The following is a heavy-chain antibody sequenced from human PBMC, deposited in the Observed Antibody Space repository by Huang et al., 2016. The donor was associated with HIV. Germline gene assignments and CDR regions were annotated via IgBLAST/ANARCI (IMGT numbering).Heavy chain of an antibody. J-gene: IGHJ4*02. CDR1: GFTFSSFG. Sequence: QVQLVESGGGAVQPGGSLRLSCAAAGFTFSSFGMHWVRQRPGQGLEWLTFVRYDGSKTTYADSVKGRFTSSRDNSDNTLFLQMNTLTSDDTALYYCAKDEKQFSTGGSCHSSNIDSWGQGTLVTVSS. D-gene: IGHD2-8*02. CDR2: VRYDGSKT. V-gene: IGHV3-30*02. CDR3: AKDEKQFSTGGSCHSSNIDS.